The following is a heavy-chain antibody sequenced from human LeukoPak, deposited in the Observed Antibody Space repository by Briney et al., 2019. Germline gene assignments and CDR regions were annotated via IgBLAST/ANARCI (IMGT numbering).Heavy chain of an antibody. CDR2: IHTGGST. CDR1: GFTVSSNY. Sequence: PGGSLRLSCAASGFTVSSNYMSWVRQAPGKRLEWVSVIHTGGSTYYADSVKGRFTISRDTSNNTLYLQMNSLRADDTAVYYYGRNLYSSGWKNYLDSWGQGTLVTVSS. J-gene: IGHJ4*02. V-gene: IGHV3-53*01. D-gene: IGHD6-19*01. CDR3: GRNLYSSGWKNYLDS.